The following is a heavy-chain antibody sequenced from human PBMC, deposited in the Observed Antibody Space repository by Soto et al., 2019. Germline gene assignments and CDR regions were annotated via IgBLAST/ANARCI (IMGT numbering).Heavy chain of an antibody. CDR2: IYYSGST. D-gene: IGHD6-19*01. CDR1: GGSISSSSYY. V-gene: IGHV4-39*01. Sequence: SETLSLTCTVSGGSISSSSYYWGWIRQPPGKGLEWIGSIYYSGSTYYNPSLKSRVTISVDTSKNQFSLKLSSVTAADTAVYYCARHEGVYGAVAGTLLDYWGQGTLVTVSS. CDR3: ARHEGVYGAVAGTLLDY. J-gene: IGHJ4*02.